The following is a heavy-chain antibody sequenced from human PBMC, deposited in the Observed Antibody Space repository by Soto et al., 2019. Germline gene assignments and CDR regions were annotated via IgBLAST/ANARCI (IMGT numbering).Heavy chain of an antibody. CDR2: ISDSGST. J-gene: IGHJ4*02. V-gene: IGHV3-23*01. Sequence: EVQLLESGGGLVQPGGSLRLSCEASGFTFSTSAMSWVRQAPGKGLDWVCNISDSGSTYYEDSVKGRLTISIDNSKNTLYLQMNSVRAEDTAVYYCAKVWEENGYCTRTSCLSYFQHWGQGALVTVSS. CDR1: GFTFSTSA. CDR3: AKVWEENGYCTRTSCLSYFQH. D-gene: IGHD2-2*03.